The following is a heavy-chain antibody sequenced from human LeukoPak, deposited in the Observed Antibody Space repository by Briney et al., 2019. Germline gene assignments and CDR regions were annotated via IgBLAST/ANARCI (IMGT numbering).Heavy chain of an antibody. Sequence: ASVKVSCKASGYTFTSYGISGVRQAPGQGLEWMGWISAYKGNTNYAQKLQGRVTMTTDTSTSTAYMELRSLRSDDTAVYYCARVVSSSSRAEYYYYYMDVWGKGTTVTVSS. V-gene: IGHV1-18*01. CDR3: ARVVSSSSRAEYYYYYMDV. CDR1: GYTFTSYG. J-gene: IGHJ6*03. D-gene: IGHD6-6*01. CDR2: ISAYKGNT.